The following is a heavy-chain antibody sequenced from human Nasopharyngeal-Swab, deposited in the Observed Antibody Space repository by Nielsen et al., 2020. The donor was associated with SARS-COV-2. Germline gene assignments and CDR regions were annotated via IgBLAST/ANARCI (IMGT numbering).Heavy chain of an antibody. V-gene: IGHV3-23*01. CDR1: GFTFNIYA. CDR3: AKDGVVRGDALDL. J-gene: IGHJ3*01. D-gene: IGHD3-10*01. Sequence: GESLKISCIASGFTFNIYAMAWVRRAPGRGLQWVTGVSASGGSTYYTDSVKGRFSISRDNSENTLFLQMHSLRVEDTAVYYCAKDGVVRGDALDLWGQGTMVTVSS. CDR2: VSASGGST.